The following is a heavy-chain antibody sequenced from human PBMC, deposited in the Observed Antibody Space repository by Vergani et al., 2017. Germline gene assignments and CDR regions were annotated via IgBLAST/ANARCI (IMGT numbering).Heavy chain of an antibody. CDR3: ARGGFTVTPYYCDY. CDR2: IYYSGST. CDR1: GGSISSYY. J-gene: IGHJ4*02. D-gene: IGHD4-17*01. Sequence: QVQLQESGPGLVKPSETLSLTCTVSGGSISSYYWSWIRQPPGQGLEWIGYIYYSGSTNYNPSLKSRVTISVDTSKNQFSLKLSSVTAADTAVYYCARGGFTVTPYYCDYWGQGTLVTVSS. V-gene: IGHV4-59*01.